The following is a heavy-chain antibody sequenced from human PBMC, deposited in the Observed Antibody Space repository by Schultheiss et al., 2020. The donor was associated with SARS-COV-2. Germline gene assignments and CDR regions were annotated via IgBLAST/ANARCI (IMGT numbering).Heavy chain of an antibody. CDR1: GFTFSSYA. V-gene: IGHV3-23*01. D-gene: IGHD4-17*01. J-gene: IGHJ4*02. CDR3: ARDPEGDYGEKGGY. Sequence: GSLRLSCAASGFTFSSYAMSWVRQAPGKGLEWVSGISGSGGSTYYADSLEGRFTISRDNSKNTLSLEMNSLTVEDTAVYYCARDPEGDYGEKGGYWGQGTLVTVSS. CDR2: ISGSGGST.